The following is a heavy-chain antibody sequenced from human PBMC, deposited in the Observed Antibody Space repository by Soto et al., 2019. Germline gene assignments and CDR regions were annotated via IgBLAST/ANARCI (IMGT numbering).Heavy chain of an antibody. Sequence: PGGSLRLSCAASGFTFSSYWMSWVRQAPGKGLEWVANIKQDGSEKYYVDSVKGRFTISRDNAKNSLYLQMNSLRAEDTAVYYCASGDPLSSSSYYYYGMDVWGQGTTVTVSS. CDR2: IKQDGSEK. D-gene: IGHD6-6*01. V-gene: IGHV3-7*01. CDR3: ASGDPLSSSSYYYYGMDV. J-gene: IGHJ6*02. CDR1: GFTFSSYW.